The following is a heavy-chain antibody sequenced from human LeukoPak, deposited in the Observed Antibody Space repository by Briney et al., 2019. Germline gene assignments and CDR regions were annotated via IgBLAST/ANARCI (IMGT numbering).Heavy chain of an antibody. CDR2: ISGSGGST. D-gene: IGHD4-17*01. Sequence: PEGSLRLSCAASGFTFSSYDMSWVRQAPGEGLEWVSAISGSGGSTFNADSVKGRFTISRDNSKNTLYLQMNSLRAEDTAVYYCAKDHYGDYFSTGAFDIWGQGTMVIVSS. V-gene: IGHV3-23*01. J-gene: IGHJ3*02. CDR1: GFTFSSYD. CDR3: AKDHYGDYFSTGAFDI.